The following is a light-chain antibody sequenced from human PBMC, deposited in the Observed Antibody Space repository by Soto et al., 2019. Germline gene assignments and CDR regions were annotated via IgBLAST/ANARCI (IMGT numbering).Light chain of an antibody. J-gene: IGKJ5*01. CDR2: DAS. CDR1: QSVSSNY. Sequence: IVLTQSPDTLSLSPGERATLSCMASQSVSSNYLAWYQQKLGQAPRLLIYDASRRATGIPDRFSGSGSGTDFTLTISRLEPEDCAVYYCQQYSSTPITFGQGTRLENK. V-gene: IGKV3-20*01. CDR3: QQYSSTPIT.